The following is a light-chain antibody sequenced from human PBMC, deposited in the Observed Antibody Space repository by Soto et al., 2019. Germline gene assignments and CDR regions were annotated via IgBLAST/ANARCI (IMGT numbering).Light chain of an antibody. CDR2: AAS. V-gene: IGKV1-39*01. CDR3: QQSYGSPYT. CDR1: QSISSY. J-gene: IGKJ2*01. Sequence: DIQMTQSPSSLSASVGDRVTITCRASQSISSYLNWYQQKPGKAPKLLIFAASRLQSGVPSRFSGSGSGTDFTVTISSLQPEDFATYYCQQSYGSPYTFGRGTKLEIK.